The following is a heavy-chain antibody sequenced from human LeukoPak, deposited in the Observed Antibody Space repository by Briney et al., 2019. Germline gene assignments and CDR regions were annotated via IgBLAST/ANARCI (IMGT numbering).Heavy chain of an antibody. J-gene: IGHJ4*02. Sequence: GGSLRLSCAASGSPFSTYGMHWVRQAPGKGLAWVSRINGDEGGTIYADSVKGRFTISRENAKNSLYLQMISLRAGDTAVYYCARGSSVVALDWGQGTLVTVSS. CDR3: ARGSSVVALD. CDR2: INGDEGGT. CDR1: GSPFSTYG. D-gene: IGHD2-15*01. V-gene: IGHV3-74*01.